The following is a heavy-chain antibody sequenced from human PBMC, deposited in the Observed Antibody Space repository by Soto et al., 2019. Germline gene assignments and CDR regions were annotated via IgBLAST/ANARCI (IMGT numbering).Heavy chain of an antibody. D-gene: IGHD2-15*01. CDR1: GFTFSNYA. Sequence: EVQLLDSGGGLVQPGGSLRLSCAASGFTFSNYAMTWVRQGPGKGLEWVSGISGSGGRSYYSDSVKGRFTISRDNSKSTLYLQMNILTAEDTAGYYCATAYSVRSSEQPYYFDYWGQGTLVTVSS. CDR2: ISGSGGRS. CDR3: ATAYSVRSSEQPYYFDY. V-gene: IGHV3-23*01. J-gene: IGHJ4*02.